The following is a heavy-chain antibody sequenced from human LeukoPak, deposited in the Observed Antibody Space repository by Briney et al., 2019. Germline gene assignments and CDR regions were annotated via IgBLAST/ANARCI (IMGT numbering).Heavy chain of an antibody. V-gene: IGHV3-33*01. CDR1: GFNFSSFV. J-gene: IGHJ6*02. D-gene: IGHD1-26*01. Sequence: PGRSLRLSCAASGFNFSSFVMHWVRQAPGKGLEWVAVIWYDGSNKYYADSVKGRFTISRDNSKNTLYLQMNSLRAEDTAVYYCGSPIVGGGHGDVWGQGTTVTVSS. CDR3: GSPIVGGGHGDV. CDR2: IWYDGSNK.